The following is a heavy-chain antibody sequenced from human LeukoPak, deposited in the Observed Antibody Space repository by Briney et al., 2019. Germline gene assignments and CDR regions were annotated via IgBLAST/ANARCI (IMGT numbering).Heavy chain of an antibody. CDR2: ISGSGGST. CDR1: GFTFSSYA. CDR3: ARDIGGYSGYDLAEFDY. J-gene: IGHJ4*02. V-gene: IGHV3-23*01. D-gene: IGHD5-12*01. Sequence: GGSLRLSCAASGFTFSSYAMSWVRQAPGKGLEWVSAISGSGGSTYYADSVKGRFTISRDNAKNSLYLQMNSLRAEDTAVYYCARDIGGYSGYDLAEFDYWGQGTLVTVSS.